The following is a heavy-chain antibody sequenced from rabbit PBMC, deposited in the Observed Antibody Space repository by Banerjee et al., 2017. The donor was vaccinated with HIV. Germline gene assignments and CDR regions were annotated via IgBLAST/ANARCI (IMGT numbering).Heavy chain of an antibody. CDR1: GFSFSSNW. J-gene: IGHJ6*01. V-gene: IGHV1S45*01. CDR3: AREVEIYGGYAGSGYPNYGMDL. CDR2: IDTNDGDT. D-gene: IGHD4-2*01. Sequence: LEESGGGLVKPGGTLTLTCTVSGFSFSSNWICWVRQAPGKGLEWIACIDTNDGDTDYASWAKGRFTISKTSSTTVTLQMTSLTAADTATYFCAREVEIYGGYAGSGYPNYGMDLWGQGTLVTVS.